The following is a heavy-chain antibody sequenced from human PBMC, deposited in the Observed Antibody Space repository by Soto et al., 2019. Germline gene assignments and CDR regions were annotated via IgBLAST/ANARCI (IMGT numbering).Heavy chain of an antibody. CDR1: GYTFTNYD. J-gene: IGHJ2*01. D-gene: IGHD6-13*01. CDR2: ISAYNGNT. CDR3: ARVPPYSSSWYFDL. Sequence: HVRLVQSGAEVKKPGASVKVSCKASGYTFTNYDINWVRQAPGLALEWMGWISAYNGNTNYAQQFQGRVTMTTDTSTSTAYMELRSLRSDDTAVYYCARVPPYSSSWYFDLWGRGTLVTVSS. V-gene: IGHV1-18*01.